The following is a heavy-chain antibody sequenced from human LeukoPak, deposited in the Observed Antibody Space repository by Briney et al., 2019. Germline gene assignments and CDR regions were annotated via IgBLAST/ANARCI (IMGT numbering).Heavy chain of an antibody. CDR1: GYTFTSYY. CDR3: ARGSDVVVPAAKGDWFDP. V-gene: IGHV1-46*01. D-gene: IGHD2-2*01. CDR2: INPSGGST. Sequence: ASVKVSCTASGYTFTSYYMHWVRQAPGQGLEWMGIINPSGGSTSYAQKFQGRVTMTRDTSMSTVYMELSSLRSEDTAVYYCARGSDVVVPAAKGDWFDPWGQGTLVTVSS. J-gene: IGHJ5*02.